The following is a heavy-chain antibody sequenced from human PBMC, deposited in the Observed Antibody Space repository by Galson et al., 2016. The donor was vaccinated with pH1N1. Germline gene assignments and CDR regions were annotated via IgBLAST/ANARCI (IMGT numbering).Heavy chain of an antibody. V-gene: IGHV3-23*01. CDR2: ISASGAST. CDR3: VKYDSSGHYYGRLAN. D-gene: IGHD3-22*01. Sequence: SLRLSCAASGFTFSVFAMCWVRQAPGKGLEWVSGISASGASTHFADSVKGRFTISRDNSKNALYLEMNSLTGEDTAFYYCVKYDSSGHYYGRLANWGQGTLVTVSS. CDR1: GFTFSVFA. J-gene: IGHJ4*02.